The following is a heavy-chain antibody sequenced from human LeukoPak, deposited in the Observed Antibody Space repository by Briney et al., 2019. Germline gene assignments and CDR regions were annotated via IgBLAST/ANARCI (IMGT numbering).Heavy chain of an antibody. J-gene: IGHJ4*02. D-gene: IGHD1-7*01. CDR3: AKASWRTTQSFCFGH. CDR2: ISANGSST. V-gene: IGHV3-23*01. CDR1: GFTFTNYA. Sequence: GRSLRLSCAASGFTFTNYAMTWVRQAPGKGLKWVSTISANGSSTYYADSVQGRFTISRDNSDNTLYLQMNGLKAEDTAVYSCAKASWRTTQSFCFGHWGQGTLVTVSS.